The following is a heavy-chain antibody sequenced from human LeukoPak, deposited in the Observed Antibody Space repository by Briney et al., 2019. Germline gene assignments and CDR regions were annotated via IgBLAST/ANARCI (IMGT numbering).Heavy chain of an antibody. D-gene: IGHD4-17*01. CDR3: ARDGDYGDYVDY. V-gene: IGHV4-4*07. Sequence: SETLSLTCTVSGGSISSYYWSWIRQPAGKGLEWIGRIYTSGSTNYNPSLKSRVTMSVDTSKNQFCLKLSSVTAADTAVYYCARDGDYGDYVDYWGQGTLVTVSS. CDR1: GGSISSYY. CDR2: IYTSGST. J-gene: IGHJ4*02.